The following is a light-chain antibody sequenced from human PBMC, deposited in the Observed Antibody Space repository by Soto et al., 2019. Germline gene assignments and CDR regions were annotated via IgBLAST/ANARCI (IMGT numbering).Light chain of an antibody. J-gene: IGKJ1*01. Sequence: EIVMTQSPATLSLSPGERATLSCRASQSVSSNFLAWYQQKPGQAPRLLIYGGSSRATGIPVRFSGSGSETDFTLTITRLEPEDFAVYYCQQYSSSRTFGQGTKVDIK. V-gene: IGKV3-20*01. CDR3: QQYSSSRT. CDR1: QSVSSNF. CDR2: GGS.